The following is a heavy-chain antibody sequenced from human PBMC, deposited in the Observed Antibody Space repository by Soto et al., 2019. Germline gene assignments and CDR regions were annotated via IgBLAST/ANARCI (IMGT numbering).Heavy chain of an antibody. CDR3: ARGRTYYYDSSGYSTALPFDY. CDR1: GGSISSGGYY. Sequence: SETLSLTCTVSGGSISSGGYYWSWIRQHPGKGLEWIGYIYYSGSTYYNPSLKSRVTISVDTSKNQFSLKLSSVTAADTAVYYCARGRTYYYDSSGYSTALPFDYWGQGTLVTVSS. V-gene: IGHV4-31*03. CDR2: IYYSGST. D-gene: IGHD3-22*01. J-gene: IGHJ4*02.